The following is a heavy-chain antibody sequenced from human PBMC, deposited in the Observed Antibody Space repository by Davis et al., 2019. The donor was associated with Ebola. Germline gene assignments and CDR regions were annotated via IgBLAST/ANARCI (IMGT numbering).Heavy chain of an antibody. D-gene: IGHD6-19*01. CDR3: ARAYSSGWYDGGFEY. J-gene: IGHJ4*02. CDR1: GFTFSSYW. V-gene: IGHV3-7*01. Sequence: ESLKISCPASGFTFSSYWMSCVRQAPGKGLEWVANIKQDGSEKYYVDSVKGRFTISRDNAKNSLYLQMNSLRAEDTAVDYWARAYSSGWYDGGFEYWGQGTLVTVSS. CDR2: IKQDGSEK.